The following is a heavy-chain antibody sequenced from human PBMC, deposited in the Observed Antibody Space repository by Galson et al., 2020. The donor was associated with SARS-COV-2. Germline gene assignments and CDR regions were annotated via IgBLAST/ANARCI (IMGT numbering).Heavy chain of an antibody. J-gene: IGHJ2*01. CDR1: GGSITTTSYF. CDR3: ARRGGTVTTKHFDL. V-gene: IGHV4-39*01. Sequence: SETLSLTCTVSGGSITTTSYFWGWIRQPPGKGLEWIGPIYYSGTTYYNPSLRSRVTISVDTSRNQFSLKLNSVTAADTAVYYCARRGGTVTTKHFDLWGRGTLVTVFS. D-gene: IGHD4-17*01. CDR2: IYYSGTT.